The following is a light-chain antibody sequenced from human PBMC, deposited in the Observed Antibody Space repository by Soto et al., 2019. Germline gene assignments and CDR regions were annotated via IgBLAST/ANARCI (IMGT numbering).Light chain of an antibody. CDR3: QRYNDSPPGYT. V-gene: IGKV3-20*01. J-gene: IGKJ2*01. CDR1: QSVSSTF. CDR2: GGS. Sequence: EIVLTQSPGTLSLSPGERATLSCRASQSVSSTFLAWYQQKPGQAPRPLIYGGSSRATGIPDRFSGSGSGTGFTRTISRLQPEDFAVYFCQRYNDSPPGYTFGQGTKLEIK.